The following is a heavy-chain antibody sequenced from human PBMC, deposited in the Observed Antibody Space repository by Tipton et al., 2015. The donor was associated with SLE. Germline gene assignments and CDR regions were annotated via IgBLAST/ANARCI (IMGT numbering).Heavy chain of an antibody. CDR3: ANQNWNYYF. CDR1: GGTIRSDPYY. D-gene: IGHD1-7*01. CDR2: IYHRGNT. J-gene: IGHJ4*02. V-gene: IGHV4-39*06. Sequence: TLSLTCTVSGGTIRSDPYYWGWIRQPPGKGLEWIGSIYHRGNTYYNPSLDSRVTISLDRFNNQFTLKMTSVTAADTAVYYCANQNWNYYFWGQGNLVTVSS.